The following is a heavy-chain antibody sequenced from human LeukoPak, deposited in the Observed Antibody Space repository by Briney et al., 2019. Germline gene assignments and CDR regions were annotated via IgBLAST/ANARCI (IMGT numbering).Heavy chain of an antibody. Sequence: GGSLRLSCAASGFTFSSYAISWVRQAPGKGRQGVSAINGSGGSTYYADSVKGRFTISRDNSKNTLYLQMKSLRAEDTAVYYSAKEGMVYAIPFDYWGQGTLVTVSS. CDR2: INGSGGST. J-gene: IGHJ4*02. V-gene: IGHV3-23*01. D-gene: IGHD2-8*01. CDR3: AKEGMVYAIPFDY. CDR1: GFTFSSYA.